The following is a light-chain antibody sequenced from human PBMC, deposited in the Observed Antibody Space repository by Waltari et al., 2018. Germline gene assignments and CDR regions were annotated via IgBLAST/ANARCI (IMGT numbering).Light chain of an antibody. Sequence: QSALTQPASVSGSPGQSITLSCTGTSSYAGGYTSVSWYQHHPGKAPKVIIYDVSQRPSGVSNRFSGSKSGNTASLTISGLQPEDEADYFCCSYAGNYIHVLFGGGTKLTVL. CDR3: CSYAGNYIHVL. V-gene: IGLV2-23*02. J-gene: IGLJ2*01. CDR2: DVS. CDR1: SSYAGGYTS.